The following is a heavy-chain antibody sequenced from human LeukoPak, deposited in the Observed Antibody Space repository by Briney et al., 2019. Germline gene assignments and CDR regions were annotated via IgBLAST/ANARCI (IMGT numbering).Heavy chain of an antibody. CDR2: LYYSERT. J-gene: IGHJ3*02. CDR1: GGSISSSSYY. Sequence: SETLSLTCTVSGGSISSSSYYWGWNRQPPGKELEWIGSLYYSERTYYNPSLKSRIAISVDTSKNQLSLKLRSVTAADTAVYYCARPYVWGNAFDIWGQGTMVTVSS. CDR3: ARPYVWGNAFDI. D-gene: IGHD3-16*01. V-gene: IGHV4-39*01.